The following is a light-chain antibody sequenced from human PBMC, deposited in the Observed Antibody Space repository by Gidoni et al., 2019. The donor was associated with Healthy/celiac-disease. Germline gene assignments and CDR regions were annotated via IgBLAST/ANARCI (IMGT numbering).Light chain of an antibody. V-gene: IGKV1-33*01. J-gene: IGKJ4*01. Sequence: DIQMIQYPSSLSASVGDRVTITCQASQDISNYLNWYQQKPGKAPKLLIYDASNLETGVPSRFSGSGSGTDFTFTISSLQPEDIATYYCQQYDNLPLTFGEGTKVEIK. CDR2: DAS. CDR3: QQYDNLPLT. CDR1: QDISNY.